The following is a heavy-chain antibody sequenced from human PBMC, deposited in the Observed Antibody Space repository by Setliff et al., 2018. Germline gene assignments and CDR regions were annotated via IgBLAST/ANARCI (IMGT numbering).Heavy chain of an antibody. CDR1: GMSIASYY. J-gene: IGHJ5*02. CDR2: IYYTGST. Sequence: SETLSLTCSVSGMSIASYYWSWIRQSPGRGLEWIGDIYYTGSTTYSPSLKSRVTISPDTSKNQFHLTVNSVTAADTAVYYCARALRSPLGGTAFVPIHFDPWGQGILVTVSS. D-gene: IGHD3-16*01. V-gene: IGHV4-59*01. CDR3: ARALRSPLGGTAFVPIHFDP.